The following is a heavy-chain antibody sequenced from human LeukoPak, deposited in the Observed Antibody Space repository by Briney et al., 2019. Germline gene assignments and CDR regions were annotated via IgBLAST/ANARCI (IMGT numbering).Heavy chain of an antibody. J-gene: IGHJ4*02. CDR2: IYYSGST. CDR1: GGSISSSSYY. Sequence: SETLSLTCTVSGGSISSSSYYWGWIRQPPGKGLEWIESIYYSGSTYYNPSLKSRVTISVDTSKNQFSLKLSSVTAADTAVYYCARRPAGYCSSNSCHSFDYWGQGTLVTVSS. V-gene: IGHV4-39*07. CDR3: ARRPAGYCSSNSCHSFDY. D-gene: IGHD2-2*01.